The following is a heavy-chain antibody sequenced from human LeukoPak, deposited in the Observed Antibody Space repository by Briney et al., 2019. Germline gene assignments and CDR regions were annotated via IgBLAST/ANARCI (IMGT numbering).Heavy chain of an antibody. V-gene: IGHV1-69*04. Sequence: SVKVSCKASGGTFSSYAISWVRQAPGQGLEWMERIIPILGIANYAQKFQGRVTITADKSTSTAYMELSSLRSEDTAVYYCARAPRVRGGYLDYWGQGTLVTVSS. D-gene: IGHD3-10*01. CDR3: ARAPRVRGGYLDY. CDR2: IIPILGIA. CDR1: GGTFSSYA. J-gene: IGHJ4*02.